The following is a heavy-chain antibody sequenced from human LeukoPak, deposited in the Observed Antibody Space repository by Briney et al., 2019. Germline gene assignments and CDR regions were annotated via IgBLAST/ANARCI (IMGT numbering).Heavy chain of an antibody. Sequence: GGSLRLSCAASGFTFSSYSMNWVRQAPGKGLEWISSISSSSSYIYYSDSVKGRFTNSRDNAKNSLYLQMNSLRAEDTAVYYCARGSYSDSSGYRDYWGQGTLVTVSS. CDR1: GFTFSSYS. J-gene: IGHJ4*02. D-gene: IGHD3-22*01. V-gene: IGHV3-21*01. CDR3: ARGSYSDSSGYRDY. CDR2: ISSSSSYI.